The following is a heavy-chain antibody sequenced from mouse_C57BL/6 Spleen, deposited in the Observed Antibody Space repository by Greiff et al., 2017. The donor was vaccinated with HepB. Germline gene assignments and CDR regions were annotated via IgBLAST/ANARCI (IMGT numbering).Heavy chain of an antibody. V-gene: IGHV1-64*01. CDR1: GYTFTSYW. CDR2: IHPNSGST. D-gene: IGHD1-1*01. CDR3: ASYYGSSYGPYYFDY. Sequence: VQLQQSGAELVKPGASVKLSCKASGYTFTSYWMHWVKQRPGQGLEWIGMIHPNSGSTNYNEKFKSKATLTVDKSSSTAYMQLSSLTSEDSAVYYCASYYGSSYGPYYFDYWGQGTTLTVSS. J-gene: IGHJ2*01.